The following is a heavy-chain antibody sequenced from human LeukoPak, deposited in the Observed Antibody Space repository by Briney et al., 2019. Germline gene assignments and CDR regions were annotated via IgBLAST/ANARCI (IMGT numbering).Heavy chain of an antibody. D-gene: IGHD2-2*03. V-gene: IGHV3-30*02. J-gene: IGHJ3*02. Sequence: HTGGSLRLSCAASGFTFSSYGMHWVRQAPGKGLEWVAFIRYDGSNKYYADSVKGRFTISRDNAKNSLYLQMNSLRAEDTAVYYCARDGYCSSTSCYAFDIWGQGTMVTVSS. CDR1: GFTFSSYG. CDR2: IRYDGSNK. CDR3: ARDGYCSSTSCYAFDI.